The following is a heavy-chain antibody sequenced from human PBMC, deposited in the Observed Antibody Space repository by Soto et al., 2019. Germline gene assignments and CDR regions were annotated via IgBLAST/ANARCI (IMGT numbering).Heavy chain of an antibody. CDR1: GYTFTSYA. CDR2: INAGNGNT. V-gene: IGHV1-3*01. CDR3: ARERIPYCSGGSCYSDY. D-gene: IGHD2-15*01. Sequence: ASVKVSCKASGYTFTSYAMHWVRQAPGQRLEWMGWINAGNGNTKYSQKFQGRVTITRDTSASTAYMELSSLRSEDTVVYYCARERIPYCSGGSCYSDYWGQGTLVTVSS. J-gene: IGHJ4*02.